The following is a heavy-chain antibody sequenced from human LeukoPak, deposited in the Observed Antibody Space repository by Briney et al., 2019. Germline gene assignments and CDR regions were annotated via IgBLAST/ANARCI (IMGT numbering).Heavy chain of an antibody. Sequence: SETLSLTCTVSGGSISSYYWSWIRQPAGKGLEWIGSIYCSGSTYYNPSLKSRVTISVDTSKNQFSLKLSSVTAADTAVYYCARHAAAAPIDYWGQGTLVTVSS. CDR2: IYCSGST. CDR3: ARHAAAAPIDY. CDR1: GGSISSYY. J-gene: IGHJ4*02. D-gene: IGHD6-13*01. V-gene: IGHV4-59*05.